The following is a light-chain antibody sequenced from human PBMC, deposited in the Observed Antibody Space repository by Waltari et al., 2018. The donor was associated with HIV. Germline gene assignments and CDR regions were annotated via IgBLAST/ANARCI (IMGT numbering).Light chain of an antibody. CDR1: SYDIGRNA. V-gene: IGLV1-36*01. Sequence: QSVLPQPPSVSEAPRQRVTTSCSGSSYDIGRNAVNWYQQVPGQAPKLLIYYDDLLSSGISDRFSCSKSGTSASLAIRGLQSEDEADYYCATWYDSLNGYVFGSGTTVTVL. J-gene: IGLJ1*01. CDR3: ATWYDSLNGYV. CDR2: YDD.